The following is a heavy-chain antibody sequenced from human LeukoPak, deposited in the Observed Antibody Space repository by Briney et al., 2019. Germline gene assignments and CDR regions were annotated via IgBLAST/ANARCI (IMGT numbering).Heavy chain of an antibody. V-gene: IGHV4-59*01. D-gene: IGHD6-6*01. CDR2: IYYSGST. CDR3: ARVDSSSPAYYFDY. J-gene: IGHJ4*02. CDR1: GGSISSYY. Sequence: SETLSLTCTVSGGSISSYYWSWIRQPPGKGLEWIGYIYYSGSTNYNPSLKSRVTISVDTSKNQFSLKLSSVTAADTAVYYCARVDSSSPAYYFDYWGQGTLVTVSS.